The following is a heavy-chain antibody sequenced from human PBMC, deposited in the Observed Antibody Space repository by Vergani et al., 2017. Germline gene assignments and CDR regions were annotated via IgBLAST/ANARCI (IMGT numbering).Heavy chain of an antibody. Sequence: EVQLVQSGAEVKKPGESLRISCKGSGYSFTSYWISWVRQMPGKGLEWMGRIDPSDSYTNYSPSFQGHVTISADKSISPAYLQWSSLKASDTAMYYCARHGYCSSTSCYSGGSWFDPWGQGTLVTVSS. CDR2: IDPSDSYT. CDR3: ARHGYCSSTSCYSGGSWFDP. V-gene: IGHV5-10-1*03. CDR1: GYSFTSYW. D-gene: IGHD2-2*01. J-gene: IGHJ5*02.